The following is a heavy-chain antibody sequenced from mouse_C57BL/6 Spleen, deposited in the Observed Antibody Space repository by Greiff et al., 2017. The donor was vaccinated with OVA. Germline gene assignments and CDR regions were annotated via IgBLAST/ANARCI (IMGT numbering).Heavy chain of an antibody. D-gene: IGHD4-1*02. J-gene: IGHJ3*01. CDR3: ARGASTGNWFAY. Sequence: DVQLVESEGGLVQPGSSMKLSCTASGFTFSDYYMAWVRQVPEKGLEWVANINYDGSSTYYLDSLKSRFIISRDNAKNILYLQMSSLKSEDTATYYCARGASTGNWFAYWGQGTLVTVSA. CDR1: GFTFSDYY. V-gene: IGHV5-16*01. CDR2: INYDGSST.